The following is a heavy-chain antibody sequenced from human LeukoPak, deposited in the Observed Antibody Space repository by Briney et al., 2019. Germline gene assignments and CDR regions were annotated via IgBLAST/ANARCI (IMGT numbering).Heavy chain of an antibody. CDR2: IYPGDSDT. J-gene: IGHJ6*02. D-gene: IGHD6-13*01. CDR3: ARHRGSSSWYSYYYGMDV. V-gene: IGHV5-51*01. Sequence: GEPLKISCKGSGYSFTSYWIGWVRQMPGKGLEWMGIIYPGDSDTRYSPSFQGQVTISADKSIGTAYLQWSSLKASDTAMYYCARHRGSSSWYSYYYGMDVWGQGTTVTVSS. CDR1: GYSFTSYW.